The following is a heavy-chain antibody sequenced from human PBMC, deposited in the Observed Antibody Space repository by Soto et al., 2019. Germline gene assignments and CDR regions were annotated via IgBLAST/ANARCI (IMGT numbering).Heavy chain of an antibody. D-gene: IGHD6-19*01. Sequence: QVQLQQWGAGLLKPSETLSLTCAVYGGSFSGYYWNWIRQPPGKGLEWIGEINHSGSTNYNPSLKSRVPIKVTSVTAADTAVYYCARGWGAVADYWGQGTLVTVSS. CDR3: ARGWGAVADY. V-gene: IGHV4-34*01. CDR2: INHSGST. CDR1: GGSFSGYY. J-gene: IGHJ4*02.